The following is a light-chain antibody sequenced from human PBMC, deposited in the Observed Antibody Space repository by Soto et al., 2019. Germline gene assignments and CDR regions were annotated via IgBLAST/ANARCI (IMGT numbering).Light chain of an antibody. CDR2: GST. Sequence: QSVLTQPPSVSGAPGQRVTISCTGSRFNIGGGYDVHWYQQLPGRAPKLLISGSTNRPSGIPDRFSGSKSGTSASLAIAGLQAEDEDDYYCQSYDSSVTTYVFGRGTKLTVL. CDR1: RFNIGGGYD. CDR3: QSYDSSVTTYV. V-gene: IGLV1-40*01. J-gene: IGLJ1*01.